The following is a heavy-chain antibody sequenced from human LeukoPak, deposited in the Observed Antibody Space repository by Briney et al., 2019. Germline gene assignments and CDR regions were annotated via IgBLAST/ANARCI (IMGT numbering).Heavy chain of an antibody. J-gene: IGHJ6*04. Sequence: SGTLSLTCAVSGGSISGSNWWSWVRPPPGKGLEWIGEIYHSGSTNYNPSLKSRVTISVDKSKNQFSLKLSSVTAADTAVYYCAREWYYCSSTSCYFYYGMDVWGKGTTVTVSS. V-gene: IGHV4-4*02. D-gene: IGHD2-2*01. CDR3: AREWYYCSSTSCYFYYGMDV. CDR2: IYHSGST. CDR1: GGSISGSNW.